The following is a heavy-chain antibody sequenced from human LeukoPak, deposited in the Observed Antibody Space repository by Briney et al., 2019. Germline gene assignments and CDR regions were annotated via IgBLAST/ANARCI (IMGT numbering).Heavy chain of an antibody. Sequence: ASVKVSCKASGYTFTSYGISWVRQAPGQGLEWMGWISAYNGNTNYAQKLQGRVTMTTDASTSTACMELRSLRSDDTAVYYCASDPRRGPMDVWGQGTTVTVSS. J-gene: IGHJ6*02. D-gene: IGHD3-10*01. CDR1: GYTFTSYG. CDR3: ASDPRRGPMDV. CDR2: ISAYNGNT. V-gene: IGHV1-18*01.